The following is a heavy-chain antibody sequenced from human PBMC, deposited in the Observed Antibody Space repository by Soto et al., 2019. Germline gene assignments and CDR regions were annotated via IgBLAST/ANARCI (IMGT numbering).Heavy chain of an antibody. CDR2: IHWNDDK. CDR1: GFLLTTGGEA. J-gene: IGHJ3*01. D-gene: IGHD6-13*01. V-gene: IGHV2-5*01. CDR3: AHGPGRIAIPGTRAFDS. Sequence: INLKESGPTLVKPTKTLTMTCSFSGFLLTTGGEAVGWIRQPPGKDMEWLALIHWNDDKHYRPSLQSRLTLTRDTSKNQMILPMINMDPVDTATYFCAHGPGRIAIPGTRAFDSWGQGTMVTVSS.